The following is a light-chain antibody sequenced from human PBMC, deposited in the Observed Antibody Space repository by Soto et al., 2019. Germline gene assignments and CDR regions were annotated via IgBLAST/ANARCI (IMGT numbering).Light chain of an antibody. CDR3: QSYDSSLSGWV. V-gene: IGLV1-40*01. CDR2: GNN. CDR1: TSNIGAGYD. Sequence: QSVLTQPPSVSGAPGQRVTISCTGSTSNIGAGYDVHWYQQLPGTAPKVLIYGNNNRPSGVPDRFSGSKSGTSASLAITGLQAEDEADYYCQSYDSSLSGWVFGGGTKVTVL. J-gene: IGLJ3*02.